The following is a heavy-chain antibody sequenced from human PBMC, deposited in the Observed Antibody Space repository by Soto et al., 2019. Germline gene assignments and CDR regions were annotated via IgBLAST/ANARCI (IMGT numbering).Heavy chain of an antibody. CDR2: IIPIFGTA. CDR1: GGTFSSYA. CDR3: ARSDIVLMVSARAHFDY. D-gene: IGHD2-8*01. V-gene: IGHV1-69*01. J-gene: IGHJ4*02. Sequence: QVQLVQSGAEVKKPGSSVKVSCKASGGTFSSYAISWVRQAPGQGLEWMGGIIPIFGTANYAQKFQGRVTITAADSTSTAYMELSSLRSEDTAVYYCARSDIVLMVSARAHFDYWGQGTLVTVSS.